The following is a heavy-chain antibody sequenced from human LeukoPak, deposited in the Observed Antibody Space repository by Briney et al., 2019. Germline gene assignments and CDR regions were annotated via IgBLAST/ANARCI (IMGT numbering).Heavy chain of an antibody. V-gene: IGHV4-59*01. J-gene: IGHJ3*02. Sequence: PSETLSLTCTVSGGSISPYYWSWIRQPPGKGLEWIGYIYYIGSTYYNPSLKSRVTISVNTSKNQFSLKLSSVTAADTAVYYCARAYYYGSGTFDIWGQGTMVTVSS. CDR1: GGSISPYY. CDR2: IYYIGST. CDR3: ARAYYYGSGTFDI. D-gene: IGHD3-10*01.